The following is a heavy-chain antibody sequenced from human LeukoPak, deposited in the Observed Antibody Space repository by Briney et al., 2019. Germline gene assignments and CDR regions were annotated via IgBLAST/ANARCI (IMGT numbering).Heavy chain of an antibody. CDR3: ARNWVADSFDF. CDR2: IFYRGST. CDR1: GGSISNSTYY. J-gene: IGHJ3*01. D-gene: IGHD6-19*01. Sequence: KSSETLSLTCTVSGGSISNSTYYWGWVRQPPGKGLEWIGSIFYRGSTYCTPSLKSRVTISVDTSKNQFSLKLTSVTAADTATYFCARNWVADSFDFWGQGTMVTVSS. V-gene: IGHV4-39*01.